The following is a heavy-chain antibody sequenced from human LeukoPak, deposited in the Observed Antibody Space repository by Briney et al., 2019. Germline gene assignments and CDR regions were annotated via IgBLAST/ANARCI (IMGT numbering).Heavy chain of an antibody. CDR2: IKQDGNGR. CDR1: EFTFSRYW. CDR3: AELGITMIGGV. D-gene: IGHD3-10*02. J-gene: IGHJ6*04. Sequence: GGSLRLSCAASEFTFSRYWMSWVRQAPGKRLERVATIKQDGNGRYYVDSVKGRFTISRDNAKNSLYLQMNSLRAEDTAVYYCAELGITMIGGVWGKGTTVTISS. V-gene: IGHV3-7*01.